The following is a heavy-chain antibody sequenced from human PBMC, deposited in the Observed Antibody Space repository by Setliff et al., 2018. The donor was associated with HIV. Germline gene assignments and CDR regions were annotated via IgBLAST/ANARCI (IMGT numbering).Heavy chain of an antibody. CDR1: GYTLTSYG. J-gene: IGHJ4*02. CDR3: ARDDDYISSSGLGY. Sequence: ASVKVSCKASGYTLTSYGISWVRQAPGQGLEWMGWISAYSGNTNGKTKYAQSFQGRVTITTDTSTSTAFMELRRLRSDDTAVYYCARDDDYISSSGLGYWGQGTLVTVS. CDR2: ISAYSGNTNGKT. D-gene: IGHD6-6*01. V-gene: IGHV1-18*01.